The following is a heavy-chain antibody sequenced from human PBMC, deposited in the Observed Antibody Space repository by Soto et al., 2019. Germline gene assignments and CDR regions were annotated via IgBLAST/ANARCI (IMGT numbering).Heavy chain of an antibody. D-gene: IGHD6-19*01. CDR3: ARDRVGSSGWFCYFDY. CDR2: IKQDGSEK. V-gene: IGHV3-7*01. CDR1: GFTSSSYW. Sequence: EVQLVESGGGLVQPGGSLRLSCAASGFTSSSYWMSWVRQAPGKRLEWVANIKQDGSEKFYVDSVKGRFTISRDNAKNSLYLQMTSLRAEDTAVYYCARDRVGSSGWFCYFDYWGQGTLVTVSS. J-gene: IGHJ4*02.